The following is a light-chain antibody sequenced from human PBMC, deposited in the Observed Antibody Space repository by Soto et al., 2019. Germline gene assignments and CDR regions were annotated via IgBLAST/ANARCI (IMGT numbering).Light chain of an antibody. V-gene: IGKV3-11*01. CDR2: DAS. CDR1: QSVGNY. CDR3: QQRSNWPRGFT. Sequence: EIVLTQSPATLSLSPGERATLSCRASQSVGNYLAWYQQKPGQAPRLLIYDASNRATGIPARFSGSGSGTDFTLTISSLEPDDFAVYYCQQRSNWPRGFTFGPGTKVDIK. J-gene: IGKJ3*01.